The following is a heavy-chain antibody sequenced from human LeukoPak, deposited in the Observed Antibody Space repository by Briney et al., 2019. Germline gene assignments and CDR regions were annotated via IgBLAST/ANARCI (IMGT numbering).Heavy chain of an antibody. V-gene: IGHV4-34*01. CDR1: GGSFSGYY. J-gene: IGHJ5*02. CDR3: ARGYGSGSYYNLIWFDP. CDR2: INHSGST. D-gene: IGHD3-10*01. Sequence: ASETLSLTCAVYGGSFSGYYWSWIRQPPGKGLEWIGEINHSGSTNYNPSLKSRVTISVDTSKNQFSLKLSSVTAADTAVYYCARGYGSGSYYNLIWFDPWGQGTLVTVSS.